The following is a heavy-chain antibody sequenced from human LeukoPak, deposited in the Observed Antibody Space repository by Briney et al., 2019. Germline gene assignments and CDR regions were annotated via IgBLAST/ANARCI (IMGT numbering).Heavy chain of an antibody. D-gene: IGHD4-17*01. V-gene: IGHV3-23*01. CDR1: GFTFSKYA. CDR2: ISGSGGNT. Sequence: GGSLRLSCAASGFTFSKYAMTWVRQAPGKGLEWVSGISGSGGNTHYADSVKGRFTISRDNAKDTLFLQMNSLRAEDTAVYYCAKDPKGTTVTTYWFVYWGRGTLVTVSS. CDR3: AKDPKGTTVTTYWFVY. J-gene: IGHJ4*02.